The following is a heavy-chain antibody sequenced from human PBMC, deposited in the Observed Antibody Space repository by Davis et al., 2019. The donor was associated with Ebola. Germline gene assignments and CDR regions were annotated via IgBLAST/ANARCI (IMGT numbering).Heavy chain of an antibody. Sequence: ESLKISCAASGFTFSSYWMSWIRQPPGKGLEWIGEINHSGSTNYNPSLKSRVTISVDTSKNQFSLKLSSVTAADTAVYYCARREVGGIAVFDYWGQGTLVTVSS. CDR3: ARREVGGIAVFDY. J-gene: IGHJ4*02. CDR1: GFTFSSYW. V-gene: IGHV4-34*01. D-gene: IGHD6-19*01. CDR2: INHSGST.